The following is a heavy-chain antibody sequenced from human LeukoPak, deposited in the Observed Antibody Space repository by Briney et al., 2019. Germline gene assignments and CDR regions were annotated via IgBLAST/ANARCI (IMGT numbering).Heavy chain of an antibody. D-gene: IGHD2-21*02. V-gene: IGHV4-4*07. J-gene: IGHJ4*02. Sequence: SETLSLTCTVSGGSISSYYWSWIRQPAGKGLEWIGRIYTSGSTNYNPSLKSRVTMSVDTSKNQFSLKLSSVTAADTAVYYCARAYCGGDCYSIGFDYWGQGTLVTVSS. CDR1: GGSISSYY. CDR3: ARAYCGGDCYSIGFDY. CDR2: IYTSGST.